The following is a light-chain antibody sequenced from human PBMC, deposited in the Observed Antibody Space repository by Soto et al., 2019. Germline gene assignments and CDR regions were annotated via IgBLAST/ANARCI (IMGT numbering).Light chain of an antibody. J-gene: IGKJ1*01. CDR2: GAS. CDR3: QQYGSSPRT. Sequence: EIVMTQSPATLSVSPGKRGTLSCRASQSVSSNLAWYQQKPGQAPRLLIYGASSRATGIPDRFSGSGSGTDFTLTISRLEPEDFAVYYCQQYGSSPRTFGQGTKVDIK. V-gene: IGKV3-20*01. CDR1: QSVSSN.